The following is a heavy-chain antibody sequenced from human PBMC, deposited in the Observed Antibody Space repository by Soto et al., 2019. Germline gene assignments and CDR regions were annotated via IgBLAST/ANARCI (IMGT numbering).Heavy chain of an antibody. CDR2: IYWNDDK. J-gene: IGHJ4*02. CDR3: ARTWSYSSTFGYYFDY. CDR1: GFSLSTSGVG. V-gene: IGHV2-5*01. D-gene: IGHD1-26*01. Sequence: PTLVNPTQTLTLTCTFSGFSLSTSGVGVGWIRQPQGKALEWLALIYWNDDKRYSPSLKRRLTITKDTSKNQVVLTMTNMEPVDTATYYCARTWSYSSTFGYYFDYWGQGTLVTDSS.